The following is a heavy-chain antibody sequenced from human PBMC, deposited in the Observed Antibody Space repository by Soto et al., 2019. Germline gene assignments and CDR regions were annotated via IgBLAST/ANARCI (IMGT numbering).Heavy chain of an antibody. D-gene: IGHD3-10*01. J-gene: IGHJ3*02. CDR2: TIPVFNTA. CDR1: GGTLSDHG. CDR3: ARGVYGSGNYYTGPSDFEI. Sequence: QVQLEQSGAEVKKPGSSVKVSCKASGGTLSDHGVAWLRQAPGQGLEWMGGTIPVFNTAKYAQKFQGRVTVTADKFTNIAYMELSSLRSEDTAFDFCARGVYGSGNYYTGPSDFEIWGQGTMVIVSS. V-gene: IGHV1-69*06.